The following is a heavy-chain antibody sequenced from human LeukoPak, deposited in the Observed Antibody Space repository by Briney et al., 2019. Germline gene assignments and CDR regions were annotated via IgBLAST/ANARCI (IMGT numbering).Heavy chain of an antibody. Sequence: WVRQSPGKGLEWVSSISSSSSYIYYADSVKGRFTISRDNAKNTLYLQMNSLRVEDTALYYCVNSGFDPWGQGTLVTVSS. CDR2: ISSSSSYI. V-gene: IGHV3-21*01. J-gene: IGHJ5*02. D-gene: IGHD3-10*01. CDR3: VNSGFDP.